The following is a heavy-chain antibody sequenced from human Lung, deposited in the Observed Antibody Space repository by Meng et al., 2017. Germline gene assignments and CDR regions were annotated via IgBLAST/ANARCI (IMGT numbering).Heavy chain of an antibody. CDR3: SWDDRAVSDY. J-gene: IGHJ4*02. D-gene: IGHD3-9*01. CDR1: GFYFSNAW. Sequence: GHLGGSWGYFVKPGGSLRLFCAASGFYFSNAWMSWVRQAPGKGLEWVGRIKSNTDGGTAEYAAPVTGRFTISRDDSKSTLYLQLSGLTTDDTGVYYCSWDDRAVSDYWGQGTLVTVSS. V-gene: IGHV3-15*01. CDR2: IKSNTDGGTA.